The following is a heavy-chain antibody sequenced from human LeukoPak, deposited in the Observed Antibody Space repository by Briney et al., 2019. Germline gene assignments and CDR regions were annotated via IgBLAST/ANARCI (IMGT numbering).Heavy chain of an antibody. J-gene: IGHJ3*02. D-gene: IGHD2-2*01. V-gene: IGHV1-2*02. CDR3: ARGGGGYCSSTSCQGLPALDI. Sequence: ASVKVSCKASGYTFTGYYMHWVRQAPGQGLEWMGWINPNSGGTNYAQKFQGRVTMTRDTSISTAYMELSRLRSDDTAVYYCARGGGGYCSSTSCQGLPALDIWGQGTMVTVSS. CDR1: GYTFTGYY. CDR2: INPNSGGT.